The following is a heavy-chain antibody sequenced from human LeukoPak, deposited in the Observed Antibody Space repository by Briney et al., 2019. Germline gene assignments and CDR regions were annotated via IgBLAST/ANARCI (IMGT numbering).Heavy chain of an antibody. J-gene: IGHJ4*02. V-gene: IGHV3-23*01. Sequence: GGSMRLSCAASGFTFSSYAMSWVRQAPGKGLEWVSAISGSGGSTYYADSVKGRFTISRDNSKNTLYLQMNSLRAEDTAVYYCAKDLSAAVAGYFDYWGQGTLVTVSS. CDR2: ISGSGGST. D-gene: IGHD6-19*01. CDR1: GFTFSSYA. CDR3: AKDLSAAVAGYFDY.